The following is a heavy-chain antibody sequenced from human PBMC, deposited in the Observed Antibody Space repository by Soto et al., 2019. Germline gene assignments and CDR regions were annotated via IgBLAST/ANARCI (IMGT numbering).Heavy chain of an antibody. D-gene: IGHD3-9*01. CDR2: IDSYSNFI. CDR3: ASEILTGYYPFDY. CDR1: GFTFSRYS. Sequence: PGGSLSLSCAASGFTFSRYSMNWVRQAPGKGLEWVASIDSYSNFIYYADSVKGRFTISRDNAKNSLYLQMNSLRAEDTAVYYCASEILTGYYPFDYWGQGTLVTVSS. J-gene: IGHJ4*02. V-gene: IGHV3-21*04.